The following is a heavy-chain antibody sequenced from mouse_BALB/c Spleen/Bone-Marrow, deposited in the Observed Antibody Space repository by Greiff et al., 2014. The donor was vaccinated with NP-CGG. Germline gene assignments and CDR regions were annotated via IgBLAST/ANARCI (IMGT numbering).Heavy chain of an antibody. V-gene: IGHV1-5*01. J-gene: IGHJ2*01. Sequence: EVQLQQSGTVLARPGASVKMSCKASGHSFTSYWIHWVKQRPGQGLEWIGAIYPGDSDTSFNQKFKDKAKLTAVTSASTAYMELSSLTNEDSAVYYCTRRTATLDYWGQGTTLTVSS. CDR3: TRRTATLDY. D-gene: IGHD1-2*01. CDR2: IYPGDSDT. CDR1: GHSFTSYW.